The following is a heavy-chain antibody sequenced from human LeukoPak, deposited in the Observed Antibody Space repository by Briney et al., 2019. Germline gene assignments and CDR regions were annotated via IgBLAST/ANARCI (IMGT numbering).Heavy chain of an antibody. CDR3: AKVATYSSTLGYYYGMDV. Sequence: GGSLRLSCAASGFTFSSNAMSWVRQAPGKGLEWVSAISGSGGSTYYADSVKGRFTISRDNSKNTLYLQMNSLRAEDTAVYYCAKVATYSSTLGYYYGMDVWGQGTTVTVSS. V-gene: IGHV3-23*01. CDR2: ISGSGGST. J-gene: IGHJ6*02. D-gene: IGHD6-13*01. CDR1: GFTFSSNA.